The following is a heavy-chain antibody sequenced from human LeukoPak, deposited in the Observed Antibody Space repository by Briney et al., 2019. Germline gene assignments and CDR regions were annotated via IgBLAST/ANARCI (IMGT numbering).Heavy chain of an antibody. V-gene: IGHV1-46*03. Sequence: GASVKVSCKASGYTFTSYYMHWVRQAPGQGLEWMGIINPSGGSTSYAQKFQGRVTMTRDTSTSTVYMELSSQRSEDTAVYYCARDLEVPAAINNWFDPWGQGTLVTVSS. CDR2: INPSGGST. CDR3: ARDLEVPAAINNWFDP. J-gene: IGHJ5*02. CDR1: GYTFTSYY. D-gene: IGHD2-2*02.